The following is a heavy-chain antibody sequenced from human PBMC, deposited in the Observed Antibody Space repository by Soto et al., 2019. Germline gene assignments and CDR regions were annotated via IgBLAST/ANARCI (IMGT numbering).Heavy chain of an antibody. Sequence: SETLSLTCHVSGGSFSSSSSYWGWIRQPPGKGLEWIGSLYYSGTTYYNPSLKSRGSISVDSSKNLVSLYLTPETDADMAVYYCVRHAGYRSHWRECDYVGRGTLGTV. V-gene: IGHV4-39*01. J-gene: IGHJ4*02. CDR1: GGSFSSSSSY. CDR2: LYYSGTT. D-gene: IGHD5-18*01. CDR3: VRHAGYRSHWRECDY.